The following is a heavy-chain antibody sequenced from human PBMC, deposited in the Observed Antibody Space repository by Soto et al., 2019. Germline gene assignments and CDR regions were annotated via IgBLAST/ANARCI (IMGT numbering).Heavy chain of an antibody. V-gene: IGHV1-69*01. CDR2: IIPIFGTA. Sequence: QVQLVQSGAEVQKPGSSVKVSCKASGGTFSSYAISWVRQAPGQGLEWMGGIIPIFGTANYAQKFQGRVTITADESTSTAYMEQSSLRSKDTAVYYCASTSIAARDDYGMDVWGQGTTVTVSS. CDR3: ASTSIAARDDYGMDV. D-gene: IGHD6-6*01. CDR1: GGTFSSYA. J-gene: IGHJ6*02.